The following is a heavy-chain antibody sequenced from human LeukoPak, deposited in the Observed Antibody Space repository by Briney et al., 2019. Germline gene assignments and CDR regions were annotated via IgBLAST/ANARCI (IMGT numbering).Heavy chain of an antibody. CDR1: GFTFSDYY. V-gene: IGHV3-11*01. CDR3: ARVGPYGSGSYYRDYYCYYMDV. D-gene: IGHD3-10*01. J-gene: IGHJ6*03. CDR2: ISSSGSTI. Sequence: PGGSLRLSCAASGFTFSDYYMSWIRQAPGKGLEWVSYISSSGSTIYYADSVKGRFTISRDNSKNSLYLQMNSLRAEDTAVYYCARVGPYGSGSYYRDYYCYYMDVXXKGTTVTIXS.